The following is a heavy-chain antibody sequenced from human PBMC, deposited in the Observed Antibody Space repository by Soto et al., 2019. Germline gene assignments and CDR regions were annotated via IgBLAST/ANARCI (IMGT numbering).Heavy chain of an antibody. J-gene: IGHJ4*02. CDR3: AKGTVGSTLQPYYFDY. CDR2: ISGSGGST. Sequence: EVQLLESGGGLVQPGGSLRLSCAASGFTFSSCAMRWVRRAPGKGLEWDSVISGSGGSTYHADCAKGRFTISRDNFKKTLYVQMMGLRVEHTAAYYCAKGTVGSTLQPYYFDYWGQGTLVTFSS. D-gene: IGHD6-13*01. CDR1: GFTFSSCA. V-gene: IGHV3-23*01.